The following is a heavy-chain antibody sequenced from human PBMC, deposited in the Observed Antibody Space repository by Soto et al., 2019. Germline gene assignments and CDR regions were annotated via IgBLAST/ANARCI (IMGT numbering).Heavy chain of an antibody. V-gene: IGHV2-5*02. J-gene: IGHJ4*02. D-gene: IGHD2-21*01. Sequence: SGPTLVNPRQTLTVTCSFSGFSLSTSGVGVAWIRQPPGKGLEWLALIYWDDDKRLSPSLKSRPTVTKDSSKNQTVLVLTNMDPVDTAKYYCAQIFCYNVYCYPYYFDSCGQGALVPVSS. CDR1: GFSLSTSGVG. CDR2: IYWDDDK. CDR3: AQIFCYNVYCYPYYFDS.